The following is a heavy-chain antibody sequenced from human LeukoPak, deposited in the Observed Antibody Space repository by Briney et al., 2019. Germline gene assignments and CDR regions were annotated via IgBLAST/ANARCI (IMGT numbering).Heavy chain of an antibody. V-gene: IGHV3-48*03. J-gene: IGHJ4*02. CDR2: ISSSGSTI. CDR3: ARDAQSIAAEIDY. D-gene: IGHD6-13*01. CDR1: GFTFSSYE. Sequence: PGGSLRLSCAAPGFTFSSYEMNWVRQAPGKGLEWISYISSSGSTIYYADSVKGRFTFSRDNAKNSLYLQMNSLRAEDTAVYYCARDAQSIAAEIDYWGQGTLVTVSS.